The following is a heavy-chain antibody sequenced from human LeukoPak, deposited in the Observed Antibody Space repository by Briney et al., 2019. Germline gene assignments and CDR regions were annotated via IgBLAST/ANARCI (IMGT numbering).Heavy chain of an antibody. V-gene: IGHV3-21*01. Sequence: GGSLRLSCAASGFTFSIYSMNWVRQAPGKGLEWVSSISSSSSYIYYADSVKGRFTISRDNAKNSLYLQMNSLRAEDTAVYYCARADPDAFDIWGQGTMVTVSS. CDR2: ISSSSSYI. CDR1: GFTFSIYS. J-gene: IGHJ3*02. CDR3: ARADPDAFDI.